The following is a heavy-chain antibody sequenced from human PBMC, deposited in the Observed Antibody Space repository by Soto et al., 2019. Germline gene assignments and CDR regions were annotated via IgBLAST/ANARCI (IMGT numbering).Heavy chain of an antibody. CDR3: ARVSAITIFGVVIISAFDI. J-gene: IGHJ3*02. Sequence: ASVKVSCKASGYTFTSYGISWVRQAPGQGLGWMGWISAYNGNTNYAQKLQGRVTMTTDTSTSTACMELRSLRSDDTAVYYCARVSAITIFGVVIISAFDIWGQGTMVTVSS. CDR2: ISAYNGNT. D-gene: IGHD3-3*01. CDR1: GYTFTSYG. V-gene: IGHV1-18*01.